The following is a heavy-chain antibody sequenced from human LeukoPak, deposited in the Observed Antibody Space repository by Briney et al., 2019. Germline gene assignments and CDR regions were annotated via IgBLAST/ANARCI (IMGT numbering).Heavy chain of an antibody. CDR2: IISNGGST. CDR3: GLAAYYYDSSGSDDAFDI. V-gene: IGHV3-64D*08. J-gene: IGHJ3*02. D-gene: IGHD3-22*01. Sequence: PGGSLRLSCLASGFNFNNYAMNWVRHAPGRGLEYVSAIISNGGSTYYADSVKGRCTISRDNCKNTLYLQMSSLRAEDTAVYYCGLAAYYYDSSGSDDAFDIWGQGTMVIVSS. CDR1: GFNFNNYA.